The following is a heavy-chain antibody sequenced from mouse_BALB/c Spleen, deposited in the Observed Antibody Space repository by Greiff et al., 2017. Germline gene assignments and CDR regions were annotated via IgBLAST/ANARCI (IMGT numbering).Heavy chain of an antibody. D-gene: IGHD2-1*01. CDR1: GYTFTSYW. J-gene: IGHJ4*01. V-gene: IGHV1-7*01. CDR3: ARWGGNYVRYAMDY. CDR2: INPSTGYT. Sequence: QVQLKESGAELAKPGASVKMSCKASGYTFTSYWMHWVKQRPGQGLEWIGYINPSTGYTEYNQKFKDKATLTADKSSSTAYMQLSSLTSEDSAVYYCARWGGNYVRYAMDYWGQGTSVTVSS.